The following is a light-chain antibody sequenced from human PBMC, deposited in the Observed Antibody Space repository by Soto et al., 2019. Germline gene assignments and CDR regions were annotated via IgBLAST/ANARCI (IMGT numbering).Light chain of an antibody. CDR2: EVN. J-gene: IGLJ1*01. CDR3: SLYISGSTYV. CDR1: SSDVGSYNR. V-gene: IGLV2-18*01. Sequence: QSALTQPPSVSGSPGQSVTISCTGTSSDVGSYNRLSWYQQPPGTAPKLIMYEVNTRPSGVPDRFSGSKSGGTASLTISGLQAEDEADYYCSLYISGSTYVFGTGTKV.